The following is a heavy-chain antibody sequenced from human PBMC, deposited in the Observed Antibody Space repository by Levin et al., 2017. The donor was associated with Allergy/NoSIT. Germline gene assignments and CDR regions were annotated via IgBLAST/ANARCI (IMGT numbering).Heavy chain of an antibody. J-gene: IGHJ4*02. CDR2: INSAGNT. D-gene: IGHD6-13*01. Sequence: GGSLRLSCAASGLSVSNNYMSWVRQAPGKGLEWVSVINSAGNTYYADSVKGRFATSRDNSKNTLYLQMNSLRAEDTAVYYCARVWSSSWDWGQGTLVSVSS. CDR3: ARVWSSSWD. V-gene: IGHV3-53*01. CDR1: GLSVSNNY.